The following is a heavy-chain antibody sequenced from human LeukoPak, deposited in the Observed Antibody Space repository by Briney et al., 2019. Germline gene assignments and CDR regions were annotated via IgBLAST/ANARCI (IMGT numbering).Heavy chain of an antibody. CDR3: ATDGSGWSRSS. CDR2: ISNSGYGT. CDR1: GFTFSIYA. V-gene: IGHV3-23*01. D-gene: IGHD6-19*01. J-gene: IGHJ5*02. Sequence: GGSLRLSCAPSGFTFSIYAMIWVRQAPGEGLEWVSAISNSGYGTYYADSVKGRFTISRDNSKNTLYLQMNSLRAEDTAVYYCATDGSGWSRSSWGQGTPVTVSS.